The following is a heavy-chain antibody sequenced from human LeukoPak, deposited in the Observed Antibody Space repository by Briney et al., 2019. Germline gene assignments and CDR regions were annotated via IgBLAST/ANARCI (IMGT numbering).Heavy chain of an antibody. CDR1: GFTFSSYA. CDR2: ISGRGDNT. D-gene: IGHD5-24*01. Sequence: GKSLRLSCAASGFTFSSYAMSWVRQAPGKGLEWVSGISGRGDNTSYADSVQGRFTISRDNSKNTLYLQMNSLRAEDTAVYYCAHRPRWLQFHYWGQGTLVTGSS. CDR3: AHRPRWLQFHY. V-gene: IGHV3-23*01. J-gene: IGHJ4*02.